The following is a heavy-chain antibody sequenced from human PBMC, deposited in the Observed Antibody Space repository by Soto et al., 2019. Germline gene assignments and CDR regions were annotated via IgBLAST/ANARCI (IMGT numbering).Heavy chain of an antibody. V-gene: IGHV1-24*01. CDR1: GYTLTELS. D-gene: IGHD3-3*01. Sequence: QVQLVQSGAEVKKPGASVKVSCKVSGYTLTELSMHWVRQAPGKGLEWMGGFDPEDGETIYAQKFQGRVTMTEDTSTETAYMKRSSLRSEDKAVYYCATKRVDFWSGYYPHYYYYGMDVWGQGTTVTVSS. J-gene: IGHJ6*02. CDR3: ATKRVDFWSGYYPHYYYYGMDV. CDR2: FDPEDGET.